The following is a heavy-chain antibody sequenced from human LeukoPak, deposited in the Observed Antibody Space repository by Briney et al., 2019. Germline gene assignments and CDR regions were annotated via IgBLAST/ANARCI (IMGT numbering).Heavy chain of an antibody. V-gene: IGHV3-7*03. CDR3: ARVVWSGELLHFDY. D-gene: IGHD3-10*01. J-gene: IGHJ4*02. CDR2: IKQDGSEK. CDR1: GFTFSSYW. Sequence: QAAGSLRLSCAASGFTFSSYWMSWVRQAPGKGLEWVANIKQDGSEKYYVDSVKGRFTISRDNAKNSLYLQMNSLRAEDTAVYYCARVVWSGELLHFDYWGQGTLVTVSS.